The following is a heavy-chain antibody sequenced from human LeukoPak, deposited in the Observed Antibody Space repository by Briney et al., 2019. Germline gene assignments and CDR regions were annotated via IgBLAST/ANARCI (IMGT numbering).Heavy chain of an antibody. CDR3: ARGIGIGAFDT. CDR1: GFTFSSYW. D-gene: IGHD2/OR15-2a*01. V-gene: IGHV3-74*01. CDR2: VNVDGRST. J-gene: IGHJ3*02. Sequence: GGSLRLSCAASGFTFSSYWMHWVRQAPGKGLAWVSRVNVDGRSTTYADSVKGRLTISRDNAKKTLYLQINSLRPEDTAFYYCARGIGIGAFDTWGRGRKVTVSS.